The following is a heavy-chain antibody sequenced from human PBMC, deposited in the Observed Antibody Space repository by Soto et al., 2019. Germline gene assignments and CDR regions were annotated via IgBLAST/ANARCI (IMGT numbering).Heavy chain of an antibody. CDR2: INAGNGNT. CDR1: GYTFTSYA. CDR3: ARVGLQTSSWYSGIRLSAFVTPPGDY. D-gene: IGHD6-13*01. V-gene: IGHV1-3*01. Sequence: AASVKVSCKASGYTFTSYAMHWVRQAPGQRLEWMGWINAGNGNTKYSQKFQGRVTITRDTSASTAYMELSSLRSEDTAVYYCARVGLQTSSWYSGIRLSAFVTPPGDYWGQGTLVTVSS. J-gene: IGHJ4*02.